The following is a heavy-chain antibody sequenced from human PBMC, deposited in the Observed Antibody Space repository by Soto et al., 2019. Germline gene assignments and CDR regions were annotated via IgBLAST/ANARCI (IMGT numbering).Heavy chain of an antibody. CDR1: GYTSTNYA. Sequence: ASVKVSCKASGYTSTNYAMHWVRLAPGQRLEWMGWIHAGNGDTGYSQKFQGRVTITRDTSASTAYMELICLRSEDTAVYYCAKHFLLVPAAFYYYYGMDVWG. CDR2: IHAGNGDT. D-gene: IGHD2-2*01. CDR3: AKHFLLVPAAFYYYYGMDV. V-gene: IGHV1-3*01. J-gene: IGHJ6*02.